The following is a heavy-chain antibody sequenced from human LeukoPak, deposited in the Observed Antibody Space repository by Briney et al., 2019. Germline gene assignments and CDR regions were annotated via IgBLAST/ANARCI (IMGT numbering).Heavy chain of an antibody. V-gene: IGHV4-34*01. J-gene: IGHJ4*02. D-gene: IGHD3-10*01. Sequence: SETLSLTCAGYGGSFSGYYWSWIRQPPGKGLEWIGEINHSGSTNYNPSLKSRVTISVDTSKNQFSLKLSSVTAADTAVYYCARRVLNARDIDYWGQGTLVTVSS. CDR3: ARRVLNARDIDY. CDR2: INHSGST. CDR1: GGSFSGYY.